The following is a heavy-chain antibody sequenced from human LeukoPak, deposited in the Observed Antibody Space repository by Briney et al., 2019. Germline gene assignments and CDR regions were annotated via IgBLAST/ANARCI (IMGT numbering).Heavy chain of an antibody. CDR2: INPRTGDT. D-gene: IGHD6-19*01. CDR1: GYTFINYY. V-gene: IGHV1-2*02. J-gene: IGHJ4*02. CDR3: ARSGYRSGWAFDY. Sequence: VASVKVSCKTSGYTFINYYIHWVRQAPGQGLEWMGWINPRTGDTEYPQSFQGRVTLTRVTSITTTYMDLTTLRLDDAAVYYCARSGYRSGWAFDYWGQGTLVTVSS.